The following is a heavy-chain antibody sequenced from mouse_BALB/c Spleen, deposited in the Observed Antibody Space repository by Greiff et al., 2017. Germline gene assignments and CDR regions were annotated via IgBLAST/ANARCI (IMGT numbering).Heavy chain of an antibody. V-gene: IGHV5-6-5*01. CDR3: ARGGYYGSSSYAMDY. Sequence: EVHLVESGGGLVKPGGSLKLSCAASGFTFSSYAMSWVRRTPEKRLEWVASISSGGSTYYPDSVKGRFTISRDNARNILYLQMSSLRSEDTAMYYCARGGYYGSSSYAMDYWGQGTSVTVSS. CDR2: ISSGGST. D-gene: IGHD1-1*01. CDR1: GFTFSSYA. J-gene: IGHJ4*01.